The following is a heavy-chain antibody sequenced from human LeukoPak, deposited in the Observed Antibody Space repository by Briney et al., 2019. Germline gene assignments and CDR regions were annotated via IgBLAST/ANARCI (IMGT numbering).Heavy chain of an antibody. Sequence: PGGSLRLSCSASGFILSNYWIHRARQGPEKGLVWVSHISPDATDIVYADSVKGRFTISRDNAKNTVYLQMNSLRAEDTAVYYCAKSRTPLTDGISYSNCMDVWGQGTTVTVSS. CDR2: ISPDATDI. J-gene: IGHJ6*02. D-gene: IGHD3-9*01. CDR3: AKSRTPLTDGISYSNCMDV. CDR1: GFILSNYW. V-gene: IGHV3-74*01.